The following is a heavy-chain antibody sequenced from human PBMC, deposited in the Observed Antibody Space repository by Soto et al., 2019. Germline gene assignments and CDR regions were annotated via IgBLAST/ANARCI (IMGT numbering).Heavy chain of an antibody. V-gene: IGHV4-4*02. Sequence: ETLSLTCAVSGGSISSSNWWSWVRQPPGKGLEWIGEIYHSGSTNYNPSLKSRVTISVDKSENQFSLKLSSVTAADTAVYYCARVLGNDAFDIWGQGTMVTVSS. J-gene: IGHJ3*02. D-gene: IGHD3-3*02. CDR2: IYHSGST. CDR1: GGSISSSNW. CDR3: ARVLGNDAFDI.